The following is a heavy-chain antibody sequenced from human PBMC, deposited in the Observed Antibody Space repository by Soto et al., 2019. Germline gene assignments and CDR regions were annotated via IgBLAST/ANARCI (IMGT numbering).Heavy chain of an antibody. Sequence: QVQLQQWGAGLLKPSETLSLTCAVYGGSFSGYYWSWIRQPPGKGLEWIGEINHSGSTNYNPSLTGLVTISVDTSKNQFSLKLSSVTAADTAVYYCASGSSGCPDYWGQGPLVTVSS. CDR2: INHSGST. V-gene: IGHV4-34*01. CDR3: ASGSSGCPDY. D-gene: IGHD6-19*01. J-gene: IGHJ4*02. CDR1: GGSFSGYY.